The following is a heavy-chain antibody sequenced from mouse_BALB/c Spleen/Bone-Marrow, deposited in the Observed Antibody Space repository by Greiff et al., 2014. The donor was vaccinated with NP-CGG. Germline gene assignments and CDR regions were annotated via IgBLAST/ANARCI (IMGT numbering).Heavy chain of an antibody. D-gene: IGHD1-1*01. V-gene: IGHV1-5*01. CDR3: TRWNYYGSSYDY. CDR2: IYPGNSDT. J-gene: IGHJ2*01. CDR1: GYTFTSYW. Sequence: VQLKESGTVLARPGASVKMSRKASGYTFTSYWMHWVKQRPGQGLEWIGAIYPGNSDTSYNQKFKGKAKLTAVTSTSTAYMELSSLTNEDSAVYYCTRWNYYGSSYDYWGQGTTLTVSS.